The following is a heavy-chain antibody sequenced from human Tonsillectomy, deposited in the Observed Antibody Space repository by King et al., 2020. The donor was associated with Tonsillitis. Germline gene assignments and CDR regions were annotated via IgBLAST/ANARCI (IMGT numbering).Heavy chain of an antibody. CDR3: ARDYTDYYDSSGYQPGGY. J-gene: IGHJ4*02. CDR2: IIPIFGTA. D-gene: IGHD3-22*01. Sequence: VQLVQSGAEVKKPGSSVKVSCKASGGTFSSYAFSWVRQAPGHGLEWMGGIIPIFGTANYAQKFQGRVTITADESTSTAYMELSSLRSEDTAVYYCARDYTDYYDSSGYQPGGYWGQGTLVTVSS. CDR1: GGTFSSYA. V-gene: IGHV1-69*01.